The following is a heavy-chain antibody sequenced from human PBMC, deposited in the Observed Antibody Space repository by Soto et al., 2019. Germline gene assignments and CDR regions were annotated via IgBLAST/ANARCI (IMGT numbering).Heavy chain of an antibody. D-gene: IGHD2-8*01. CDR1: GGTFSSYA. CDR2: IIPIFGTA. Sequence: GASVKVSCKASGGTFSSYAISWVRQAPGQGLEWMGGIIPIFGTANYAQKFQGRVTITADESTSTAYMELSSLRSEDTAVYYCARSSFQDIVLMVYAPPGYWGQGTLVTVSS. J-gene: IGHJ4*02. V-gene: IGHV1-69*13. CDR3: ARSSFQDIVLMVYAPPGY.